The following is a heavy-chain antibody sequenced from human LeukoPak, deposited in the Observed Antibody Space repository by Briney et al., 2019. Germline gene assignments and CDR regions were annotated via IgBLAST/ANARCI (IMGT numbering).Heavy chain of an antibody. Sequence: SETLSLTCTVSGGSISSYYWSWIRQPPGKGLEWIGYIYCSGSTNYNPSLKSRVTISVDTSKNQFSLKLSSVTAADTAVYYCARGWASGSYYNYWGQGTLVTVSS. D-gene: IGHD1-26*01. CDR1: GGSISSYY. J-gene: IGHJ4*02. CDR2: IYCSGST. V-gene: IGHV4-59*01. CDR3: ARGWASGSYYNY.